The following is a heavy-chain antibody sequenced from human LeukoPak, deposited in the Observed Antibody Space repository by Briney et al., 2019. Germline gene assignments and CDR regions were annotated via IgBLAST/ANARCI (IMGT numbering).Heavy chain of an antibody. CDR2: VGGRGHST. CDR1: GFTFSIYA. J-gene: IGHJ4*02. CDR3: VKRERFLEQPPY. Sequence: GGSLRLFCAASGFTFSIYAMSWVRQAPGRGLGWVSFVGGRGHSTFYADSVKCRFTISRDNSKNPLYLQMSSLRAEDTAFYYCVKRERFLEQPPYWGQGTLVTVST. V-gene: IGHV3-23*01. D-gene: IGHD3-3*01.